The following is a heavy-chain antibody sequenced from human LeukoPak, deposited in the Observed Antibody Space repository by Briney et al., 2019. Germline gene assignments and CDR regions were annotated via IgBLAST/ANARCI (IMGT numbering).Heavy chain of an antibody. V-gene: IGHV3-33*01. Sequence: PGGSLRLSCAASGFTFSSYGMHWVRQAPGKGLEWVAVIWYDGSNKYYADSVKGRFTISRDNSKNTLYLQMNSLRAEDTAVYYCARDPNCSGGSCSTHVLDYWGQGTLVTVSS. CDR3: ARDPNCSGGSCSTHVLDY. D-gene: IGHD2-15*01. CDR1: GFTFSSYG. CDR2: IWYDGSNK. J-gene: IGHJ4*02.